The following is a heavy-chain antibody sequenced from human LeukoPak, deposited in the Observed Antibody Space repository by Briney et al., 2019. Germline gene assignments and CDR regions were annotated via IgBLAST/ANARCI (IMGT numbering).Heavy chain of an antibody. V-gene: IGHV6-1*01. J-gene: IGHJ6*03. CDR1: GDSVSSNSAA. Sequence: SQTLSLTCAISGDSVSSNSAAWNWIRQSPSRGLEWLGRTYYRSKWYNDYAVSVKSRITINPDTSKNQFSLQLNSVTPEDTAVYYCARAIGLRRDYYYYMDVWGKGTTVTVSS. D-gene: IGHD2/OR15-2a*01. CDR3: ARAIGLRRDYYYYMDV. CDR2: TYYRSKWYN.